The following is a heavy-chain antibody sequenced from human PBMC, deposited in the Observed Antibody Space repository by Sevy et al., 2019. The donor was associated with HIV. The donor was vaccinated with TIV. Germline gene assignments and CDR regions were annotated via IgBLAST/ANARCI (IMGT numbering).Heavy chain of an antibody. J-gene: IGHJ4*02. CDR2: ITLSGSTM. V-gene: IGHV3-48*03. D-gene: IGHD6-19*01. Sequence: GGSLRLSCAASGFTFSSYEMNWVRQAPGKGLEWISYITLSGSTMDYADSVKGRFTISRYNAKDSLYLQMNSLGAEDTAVYYCARDRQGITVAGTAIDYWGQGTLVTVSS. CDR3: ARDRQGITVAGTAIDY. CDR1: GFTFSSYE.